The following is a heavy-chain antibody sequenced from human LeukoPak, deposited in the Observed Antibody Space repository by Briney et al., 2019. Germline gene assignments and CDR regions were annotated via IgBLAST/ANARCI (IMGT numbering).Heavy chain of an antibody. V-gene: IGHV3-53*01. CDR2: IYSGGST. CDR3: ARAQWELPEDY. Sequence: GWSLRLSCAASGFIVSSNYMSWVRQAPGKGVGWGSVIYSGGSTYYADSVKGRFTVSRDNSKNTLYLQMNGLRAEDTAVYYCARAQWELPEDYWGQGTLVTVSP. D-gene: IGHD1-26*01. CDR1: GFIVSSNY. J-gene: IGHJ4*02.